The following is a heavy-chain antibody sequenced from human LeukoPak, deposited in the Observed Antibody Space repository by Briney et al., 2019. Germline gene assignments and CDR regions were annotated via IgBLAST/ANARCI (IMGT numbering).Heavy chain of an antibody. J-gene: IGHJ4*02. CDR1: GFTFSIYS. CDR2: ITSDSSSI. Sequence: GGPLRLSCAASGFTFSIYSMNWVRQAPGKGLEWVSYITSDSSSIYYADSVKGRFTISRDNAENSLYLQMNSLRDEDTAVYYCARDYDYAFDYWGQGTLVTVSS. V-gene: IGHV3-48*02. CDR3: ARDYDYAFDY. D-gene: IGHD4-17*01.